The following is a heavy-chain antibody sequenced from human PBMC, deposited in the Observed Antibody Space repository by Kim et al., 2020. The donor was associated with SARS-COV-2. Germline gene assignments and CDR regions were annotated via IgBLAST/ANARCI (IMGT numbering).Heavy chain of an antibody. Sequence: EYAPSVKGRFTNSREDSKSIAFLQMNSLKTEDTAVYYCTRSWNYDDAFDIWGQGTMVTVSS. D-gene: IGHD1-7*01. J-gene: IGHJ3*02. CDR3: TRSWNYDDAFDI. V-gene: IGHV3-49*02.